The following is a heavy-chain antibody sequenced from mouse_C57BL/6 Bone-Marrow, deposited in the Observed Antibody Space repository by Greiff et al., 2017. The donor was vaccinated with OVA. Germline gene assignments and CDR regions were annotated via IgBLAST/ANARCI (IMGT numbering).Heavy chain of an antibody. Sequence: VQLQQSGAELVKPGASVTLSCKASGYTFTDYDMHWVKQTPVNGLEWIGAINPEYGATAYNQKFKGKATLTVDQSSSTAYMQLRSLTSEDSAVYYCTDYGYSYAFAYWGKGTLVTVSA. D-gene: IGHD1-1*01. CDR1: GYTFTDYD. CDR3: TDYGYSYAFAY. CDR2: INPEYGAT. V-gene: IGHV1-15*01. J-gene: IGHJ3*01.